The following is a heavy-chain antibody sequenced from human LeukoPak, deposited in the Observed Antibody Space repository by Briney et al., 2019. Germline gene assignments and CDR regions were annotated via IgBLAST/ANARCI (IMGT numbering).Heavy chain of an antibody. Sequence: GGSLRLSCAASGFTFSTYGMTWVRQAPGKGLEWVSYISSSSRTISYADSVKGRFTISRDNAKNSLYLQMNSLRAEDTAVYYCARLRYYAMDVWGQGTTVTASS. CDR1: GFTFSTYG. CDR3: ARLRYYAMDV. CDR2: ISSSSRTI. J-gene: IGHJ6*02. V-gene: IGHV3-48*01.